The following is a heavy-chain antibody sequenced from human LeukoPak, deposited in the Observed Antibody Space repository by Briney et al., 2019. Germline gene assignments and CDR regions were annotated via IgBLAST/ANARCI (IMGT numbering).Heavy chain of an antibody. CDR1: GGSISSHY. Sequence: PSETLSLTCTVSGGSISSHYWSWIRQPPGKGLEWIGYIYYSGSTNYNPSLKSRITISIDTSKNQFSLKLSSVTAADTAVYYCARGRGYSGSVWFDCWGQGTLVTVSS. CDR2: IYYSGST. D-gene: IGHD5-12*01. CDR3: ARGRGYSGSVWFDC. V-gene: IGHV4-59*11. J-gene: IGHJ4*02.